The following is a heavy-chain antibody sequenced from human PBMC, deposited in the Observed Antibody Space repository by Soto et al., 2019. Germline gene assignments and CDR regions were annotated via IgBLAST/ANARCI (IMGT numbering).Heavy chain of an antibody. CDR2: IWYDGSNK. CDR3: ARVGAGGRNLRLGELSQNAFDI. V-gene: IGHV3-33*01. D-gene: IGHD3-16*02. J-gene: IGHJ3*02. Sequence: GGSLRLSCAASGFTFSSYGMHWVRQAPGKGLEWVAVIWYDGSNKYYADSVKGRFTISRDNSKNTLYLQMNSLRAEDTAVYYCARVGAGGRNLRLGELSQNAFDIWGQGTMVTVSS. CDR1: GFTFSSYG.